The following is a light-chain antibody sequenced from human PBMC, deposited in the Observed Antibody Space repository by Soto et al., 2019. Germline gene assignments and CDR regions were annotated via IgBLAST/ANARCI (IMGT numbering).Light chain of an antibody. CDR2: EVS. Sequence: QSALTQPASVSGSPGQSITISCTGTSSDVGAYDYLSWYQQHPGKAPKFMLYEVSNRPSGLSNRFSGSKSGNTASLTISGLQAEDEADYYCSSYTTSNTWVFGGGTKLTVL. CDR1: SSDVGAYDY. CDR3: SSYTTSNTWV. J-gene: IGLJ3*02. V-gene: IGLV2-14*01.